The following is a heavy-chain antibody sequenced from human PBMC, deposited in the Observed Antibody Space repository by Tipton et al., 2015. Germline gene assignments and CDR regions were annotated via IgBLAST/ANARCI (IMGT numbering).Heavy chain of an antibody. CDR1: GDNVSSHTAA. V-gene: IGHV6-1*01. J-gene: IGHJ4*02. D-gene: IGHD1/OR15-1a*01. Sequence: TLSLTCAISGDNVSSHTAAWNWIRQSPSGGLEWLGRTYYRSKWYDDYSVSVKGRIIIDPDTSKNQFSLRLHSVTPEDTAVYFCARGSAGTPGQGFDYWGQGTLVTVSS. CDR2: TYYRSKWYD. CDR3: ARGSAGTPGQGFDY.